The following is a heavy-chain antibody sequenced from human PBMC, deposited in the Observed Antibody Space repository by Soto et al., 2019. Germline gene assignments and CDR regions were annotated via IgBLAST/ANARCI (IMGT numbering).Heavy chain of an antibody. J-gene: IGHJ3*02. CDR2: IYSGGST. D-gene: IGHD6-13*01. Sequence: GGSLRLSCAASGFTVSSNYMSWVRQAPGKGLEWVSVIYSGGSTYYADSVNGRFTISRDNSKNTLYLQMNSLRAEDTAVYYCARDRRAAAAPRAGAFDIWGQGTMVTVSS. CDR1: GFTVSSNY. V-gene: IGHV3-53*01. CDR3: ARDRRAAAAPRAGAFDI.